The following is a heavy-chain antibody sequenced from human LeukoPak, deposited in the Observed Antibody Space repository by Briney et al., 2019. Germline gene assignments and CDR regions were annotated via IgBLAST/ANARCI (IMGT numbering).Heavy chain of an antibody. D-gene: IGHD6-13*01. CDR2: TSDGGGST. CDR1: GFTFSNYV. V-gene: IGHV3-23*01. J-gene: IGHJ4*02. CDR3: ARGPPGGSSAWSTYYFDS. Sequence: PGGSLRLSCAASGFTFSNYVMSWVRQAPGKGLEWVSSTSDGGGSTYHADSVKGRFTIYRDNSKNTLYLQMNRLRAEDTAVYFCARGPPGGSSAWSTYYFDSWGQGTLVTVSS.